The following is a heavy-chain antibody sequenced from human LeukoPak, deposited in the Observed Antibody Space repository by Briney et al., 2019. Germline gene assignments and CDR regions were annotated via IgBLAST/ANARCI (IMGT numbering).Heavy chain of an antibody. V-gene: IGHV1-2*02. J-gene: IGHJ4*02. Sequence: ASVKVSCKASGYTFTVYYIHWVRQAPGQGPEWMGWINPNSGVTKYAEKFQGRVTMTRDTSISTAYMEVGRLTSDDTAVYYCARDDCSGGSCYRTWGQGTLVTVSS. D-gene: IGHD2-15*01. CDR1: GYTFTVYY. CDR2: INPNSGVT. CDR3: ARDDCSGGSCYRT.